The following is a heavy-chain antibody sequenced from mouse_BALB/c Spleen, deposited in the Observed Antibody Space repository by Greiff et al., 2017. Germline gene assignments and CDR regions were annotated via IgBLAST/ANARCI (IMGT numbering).Heavy chain of an antibody. V-gene: IGHV5-15*02. J-gene: IGHJ3*01. CDR3: ARGANWDGFAY. D-gene: IGHD4-1*01. CDR1: GFTFSSFG. CDR2: ISNLAYSI. Sequence: EVNVVESGGGLVQPGGSRKLSCAASGFTFSSFGMHWVRQAPEKGLEWVAYISNLAYSIYYADTVTGRFTISRENAKNTLYLEMSSLRSEDTAMYYCARGANWDGFAYWGQGTLVTVSA.